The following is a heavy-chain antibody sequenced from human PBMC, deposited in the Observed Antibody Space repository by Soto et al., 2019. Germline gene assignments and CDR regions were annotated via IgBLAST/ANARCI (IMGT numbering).Heavy chain of an antibody. V-gene: IGHV4-39*01. Sequence: KPSETLSLTCIVSGGSMSDTDNYWTWIRQPPGGGLEWIGTLSNGGAAYYSPSLNNRVTIFVAPATNQFSLTLSSVSAADTAVYYCARRPPYSTTWYGTNWSFDLWGRGTLVNVAS. CDR2: LSNGGAA. CDR1: GGSMSDTDNY. D-gene: IGHD6-13*01. CDR3: ARRPPYSTTWYGTNWSFDL. J-gene: IGHJ2*01.